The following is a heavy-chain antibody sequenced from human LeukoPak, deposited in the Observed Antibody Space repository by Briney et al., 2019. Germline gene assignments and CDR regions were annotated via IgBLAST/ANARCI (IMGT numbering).Heavy chain of an antibody. J-gene: IGHJ3*02. V-gene: IGHV1-69*05. CDR3: ARGREPISRRYCSSTSCYGDAFDI. CDR1: GYTFTGYY. CDR2: IIPIFGTA. D-gene: IGHD2-2*01. Sequence: SVKVSCKASGYTFTGYYMHWVRQAPGQGLEWMGGIIPIFGTANYAQKFQGRVTITTDESTSTAYMELSSLRSDDTAVYYCARGREPISRRYCSSTSCYGDAFDIWGQGTMVTVSS.